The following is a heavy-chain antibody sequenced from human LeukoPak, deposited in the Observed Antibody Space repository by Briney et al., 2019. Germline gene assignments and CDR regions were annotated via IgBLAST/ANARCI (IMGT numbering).Heavy chain of an antibody. D-gene: IGHD5-18*01. Sequence: PGESLRLSCAASGFTVSSNYMSWVRQTPGKGLEWVSAISGSGGSTYYADSVKGRFTISRDNSKNTLYLQMNSLRAEDTAVYYCAKEKENSYGFTAPFDYWGQGTLVTVSS. CDR1: GFTVSSNY. CDR2: ISGSGGST. V-gene: IGHV3-23*01. CDR3: AKEKENSYGFTAPFDY. J-gene: IGHJ4*02.